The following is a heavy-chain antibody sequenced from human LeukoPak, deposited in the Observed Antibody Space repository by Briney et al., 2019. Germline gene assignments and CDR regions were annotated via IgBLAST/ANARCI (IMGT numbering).Heavy chain of an antibody. Sequence: PSQTLSLTCTVSGGSISRSSYYWGWIRQSPGKGLEWIGSIYHSGSTYYNPSLKSRVTISVDTSKNQFSLKLSSVTASDTAVIYCARMFRGVSKNEFEGADYWGQGTLVTVSS. V-gene: IGHV4-39*01. D-gene: IGHD3-10*01. CDR2: IYHSGST. J-gene: IGHJ4*02. CDR1: GGSISRSSYY. CDR3: ARMFRGVSKNEFEGADY.